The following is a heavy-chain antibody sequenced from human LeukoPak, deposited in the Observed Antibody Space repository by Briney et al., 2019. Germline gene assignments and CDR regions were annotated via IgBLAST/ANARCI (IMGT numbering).Heavy chain of an antibody. CDR1: GYTFTGYY. CDR3: ARPSYSGYLYDGSGSFEVDV. Sequence: GASVKVSCKASGYTFTGYYMHWVRQAPGQGLEWMGWINPNSGGTNYAQKFQGRVTMTRDTSISTAYMELSRLRSDDTAVYYCARPSYSGYLYDGSGSFEVDVWGQGTTVTVSS. V-gene: IGHV1-2*02. J-gene: IGHJ6*02. D-gene: IGHD3-22*01. CDR2: INPNSGGT.